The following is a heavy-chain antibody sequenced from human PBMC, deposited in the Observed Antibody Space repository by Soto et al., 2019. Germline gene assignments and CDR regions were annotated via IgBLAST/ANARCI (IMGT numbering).Heavy chain of an antibody. J-gene: IGHJ6*02. D-gene: IGHD2-15*01. CDR2: ISAYNGNT. CDR1: GYTFTSYG. Sequence: GASVKVSCKASGYTFTSYGISWVRQAPGQGLEWMGWISAYNGNTNYAQKLQGRVTITADKSTSTAYMELSSLRSEDTAVYYCARARDRVVVAAHYYGMDVWGQGTTVTVSS. V-gene: IGHV1-18*01. CDR3: ARARDRVVVAAHYYGMDV.